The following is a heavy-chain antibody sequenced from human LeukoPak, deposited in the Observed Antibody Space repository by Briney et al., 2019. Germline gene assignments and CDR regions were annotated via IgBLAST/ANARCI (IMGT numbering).Heavy chain of an antibody. D-gene: IGHD3-3*01. CDR2: IWYDGSNK. CDR3: AREGLRFLEWLLYRYYYGMDV. CDR1: GFTFSSYG. Sequence: PGGSLRLSCAASGFTFSSYGMHWVRQAPGKGLEWVAVIWYDGSNKYYADSVKGRFTISRDNSKNTLYLQMNSLRAEDTAVYYCAREGLRFLEWLLYRYYYGMDVWGQGTTVTVSS. V-gene: IGHV3-33*01. J-gene: IGHJ6*02.